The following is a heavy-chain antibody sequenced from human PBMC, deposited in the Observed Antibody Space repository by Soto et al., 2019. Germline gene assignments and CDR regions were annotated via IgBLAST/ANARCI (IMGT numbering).Heavy chain of an antibody. CDR1: GFTFSSYG. Sequence: GGSLRLSCAASGFTFSSYGMHWVRQAPGKGLEWVAVIWYDGSNKYYADSVKGRFTISRDNSKNTLYLQMNSLRAEDTAVYYCARDVGMGHSRFDYWGQGTLVTVSS. V-gene: IGHV3-33*01. D-gene: IGHD2-15*01. CDR3: ARDVGMGHSRFDY. CDR2: IWYDGSNK. J-gene: IGHJ4*02.